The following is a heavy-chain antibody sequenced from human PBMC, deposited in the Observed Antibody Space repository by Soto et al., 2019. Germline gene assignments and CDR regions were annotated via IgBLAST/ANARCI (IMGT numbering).Heavy chain of an antibody. CDR3: AKDMGDDGDDDYAFDI. J-gene: IGHJ3*02. CDR2: ISGSGGST. V-gene: IGHV3-23*01. Sequence: EVQLLESGGGLVQPGGSLRLSCAASGFTFSSYAMSWVRQAPGKGLEWVSAISGSGGSTYYADSVKGRFTISRDNSKNTLYLQMTSLRAEDTAVYYCAKDMGDDGDDDYAFDIWGQGTMVTVSS. D-gene: IGHD4-17*01. CDR1: GFTFSSYA.